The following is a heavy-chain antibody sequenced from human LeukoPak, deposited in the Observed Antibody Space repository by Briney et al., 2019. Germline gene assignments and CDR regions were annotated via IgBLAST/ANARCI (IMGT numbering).Heavy chain of an antibody. CDR1: GYTFTGYY. Sequence: ASVKVSCKASGYTFTGYYMLWVRQAPGQGLEWMGWINPNSGGTNYAQKFQGRVTMTRDTSISTAYMELSRLRSDDTAVYYCARPDSYYYYYGMDVWGQGTTVTVSS. CDR2: INPNSGGT. D-gene: IGHD2-21*01. V-gene: IGHV1-2*02. CDR3: ARPDSYYYYYGMDV. J-gene: IGHJ6*02.